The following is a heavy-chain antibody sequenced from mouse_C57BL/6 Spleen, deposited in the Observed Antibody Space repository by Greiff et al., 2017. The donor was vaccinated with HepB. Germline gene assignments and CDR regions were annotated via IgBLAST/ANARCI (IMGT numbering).Heavy chain of an antibody. Sequence: EVQLQESGPGLAKPSQTLSLTCSVTGYSITSDYWNWIRKFPGNKLEYMGYISYSGSTYYNPSLKSRISITRDTSKNQYYLRLNSVTTEDTATYYCARGDYYGSSYDWYFDVWGTGTTVTVSS. V-gene: IGHV3-8*01. CDR3: ARGDYYGSSYDWYFDV. D-gene: IGHD1-1*01. CDR2: ISYSGST. CDR1: GYSITSDY. J-gene: IGHJ1*03.